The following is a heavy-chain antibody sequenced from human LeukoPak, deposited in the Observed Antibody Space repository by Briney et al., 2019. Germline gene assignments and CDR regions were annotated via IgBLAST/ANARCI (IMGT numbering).Heavy chain of an antibody. CDR3: ARVTGYIVEDYFDY. V-gene: IGHV4-59*01. D-gene: IGHD3-22*01. CDR2: IYYSGST. CDR1: GGSISSYY. Sequence: SETLSLTCSVSGGSISSYYWSWIRQPPGKGLEWIGYIYYSGSTNFNPSLKSRVTISVDTSKNQFSLRLSSVTAADTAVYYCARVTGYIVEDYFDYWGQGTLVTVSS. J-gene: IGHJ4*02.